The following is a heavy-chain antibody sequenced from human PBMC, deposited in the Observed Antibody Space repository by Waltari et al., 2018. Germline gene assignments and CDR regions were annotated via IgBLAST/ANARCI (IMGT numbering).Heavy chain of an antibody. D-gene: IGHD5-12*01. CDR2: IFYRGKT. J-gene: IGHJ5*02. CDR1: GDSISSSTYY. V-gene: IGHV4-39*01. CDR3: ATHSGYNSGYPRWFDP. Sequence: QLQLQESGPGLVKPSETLSLSCTVSGDSISSSTYYWGWIRQPPGKGLEWIGSIFYRGKTYRNPSLKRRVTMSVNTAKNQFSLQLRSVTAADTAVYYCATHSGYNSGYPRWFDPWGQGTLVTVSS.